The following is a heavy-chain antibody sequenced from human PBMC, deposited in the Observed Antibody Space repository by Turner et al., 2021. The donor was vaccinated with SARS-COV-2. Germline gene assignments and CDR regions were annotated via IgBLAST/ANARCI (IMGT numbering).Heavy chain of an antibody. CDR1: GGTLSSYA. V-gene: IGHV1-69*04. D-gene: IGHD3-22*01. Sequence: VKLGQPGAGGKKPGSSVKVSDKASGGTLSSYAISWVRQAPGQGLEWMGRIIPILGIANYAQKFQGRVTITADKSTSTAYMELSSLRSEDTAVYYCARIPLYYYDSSGYVDLGLSGYYFDYWGQGTLVTVSS. J-gene: IGHJ4*02. CDR2: IIPILGIA. CDR3: ARIPLYYYDSSGYVDLGLSGYYFDY.